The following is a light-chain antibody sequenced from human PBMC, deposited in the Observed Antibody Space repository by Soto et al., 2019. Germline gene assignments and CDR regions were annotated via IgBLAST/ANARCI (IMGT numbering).Light chain of an antibody. J-gene: IGLJ3*02. Sequence: QSVLTQPASVSGSPGQSITVSCTGSSSDFGDDKYVSWYQQQPGKGPNLLIYGVNSRPSGISNRFSGSKSGNTASLTISGLQVEEEAEYFCGSFTTSRIWVFGGGTKVTVL. V-gene: IGLV2-14*01. CDR2: GVN. CDR3: GSFTTSRIWV. CDR1: SSDFGDDKY.